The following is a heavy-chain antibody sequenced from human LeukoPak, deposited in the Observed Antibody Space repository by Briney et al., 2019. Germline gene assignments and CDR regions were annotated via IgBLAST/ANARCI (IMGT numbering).Heavy chain of an antibody. Sequence: GGSLRLSCAASGFTFSSYGMHWVRQAPGKGLEWVAVIWYDGSNKYYADSVKGRFTISRDNSKNTLYLQMNSLRAEDTAVYYCARVRYSSGWSLDYWGQGTLVTVSS. CDR3: ARVRYSSGWSLDY. V-gene: IGHV3-33*01. CDR1: GFTFSSYG. J-gene: IGHJ4*02. CDR2: IWYDGSNK. D-gene: IGHD6-19*01.